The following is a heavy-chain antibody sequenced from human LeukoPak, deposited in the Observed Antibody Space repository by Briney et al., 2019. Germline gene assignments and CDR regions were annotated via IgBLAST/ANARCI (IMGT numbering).Heavy chain of an antibody. CDR1: GFTFRNYS. V-gene: IGHV3-11*01. D-gene: IGHD4-17*01. CDR3: ARGYGDYSYYGMDV. Sequence: GSLRLSCAASGFTFRNYSMSWIRQAPGKGLEWVSYISSSGSTIYYADSVKGRFTISRDNAKNSLYLQMNSLRAEDTAVYSCARGYGDYSYYGMDVWGQGTTVTVSS. J-gene: IGHJ6*02. CDR2: ISSSGSTI.